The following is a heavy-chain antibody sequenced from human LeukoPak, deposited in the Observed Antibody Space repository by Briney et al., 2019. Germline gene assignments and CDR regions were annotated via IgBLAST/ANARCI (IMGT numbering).Heavy chain of an antibody. CDR1: GGSISSSTYY. V-gene: IGHV4-39*07. CDR3: AREIAAAGNDY. Sequence: SETLSLTCTVSGGSISSSTYYWVWIRQPPGKGLEWIGSIYHSGSTYYNPSLKSRVTISVDTSKNQFSLKLSSVTAADTAVYYCAREIAAAGNDYWGQGTLITVSS. J-gene: IGHJ4*02. D-gene: IGHD6-13*01. CDR2: IYHSGST.